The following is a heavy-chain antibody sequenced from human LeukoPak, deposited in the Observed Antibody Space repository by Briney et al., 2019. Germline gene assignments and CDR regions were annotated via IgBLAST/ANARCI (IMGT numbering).Heavy chain of an antibody. CDR2: IYYSGST. J-gene: IGHJ4*02. CDR3: AKSDTALVPDY. D-gene: IGHD5-18*01. CDR1: GGSISSSGYY. V-gene: IGHV4-39*01. Sequence: SETLSLTCTVSGGSISSSGYYWGWIRQPPGKGLEWIGNIYYSGSTYYNPSLKSRVTISVDTSKNQFSLRLSSVTAADTAVYYCAKSDTALVPDYWGQGTLVTVSS.